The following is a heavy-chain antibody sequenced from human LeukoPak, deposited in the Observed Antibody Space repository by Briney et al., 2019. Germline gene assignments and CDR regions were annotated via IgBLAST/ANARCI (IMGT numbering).Heavy chain of an antibody. J-gene: IGHJ5*02. CDR1: GFTFSNYV. Sequence: GGSLRLSCAASGFTFSNYVMGWVRQAPGKGLEWVSGVGGSGRYPHSADPVKGRFNISRDNSKNTLYLQMNSLRAEDTAVYYCARDNSRYSRSYNWFDPWGQGTLVTVSS. CDR3: ARDNSRYSRSYNWFDP. CDR2: VGGSGRYP. D-gene: IGHD6-6*01. V-gene: IGHV3-23*01.